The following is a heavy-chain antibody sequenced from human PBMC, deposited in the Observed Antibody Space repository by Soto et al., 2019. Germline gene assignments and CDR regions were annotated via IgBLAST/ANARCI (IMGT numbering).Heavy chain of an antibody. CDR3: ARVCDAFDI. V-gene: IGHV3-53*01. CDR2: IYTGGST. J-gene: IGHJ3*02. Sequence: EVQLVESGGGLIQPGGSLRLSCAASGFIVSTNYMTWVRQAPGKGLECVSVIYTGGSTYYADSVKGRLTISRDNSKNTLYLQMNSRRAEDTAVYYCARVCDAFDIWGQGTMVTVSS. CDR1: GFIVSTNY.